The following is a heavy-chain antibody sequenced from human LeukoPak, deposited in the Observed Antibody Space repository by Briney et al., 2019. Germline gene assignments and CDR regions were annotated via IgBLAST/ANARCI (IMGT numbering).Heavy chain of an antibody. CDR2: IYYIGST. V-gene: IGHV4-39*01. CDR1: GGSISSSGYY. D-gene: IGHD1-26*01. J-gene: IGHJ5*02. CDR3: ARHEYSGSYYGLSWFDP. Sequence: SETLSLTCTVSGGSISSSGYYWGWIRQPPGKGLEWIASIYYIGSTYYNPSLKSRVTISVDTSKNQLSLNLSSLTAADTAVYYCARHEYSGSYYGLSWFDPWGQGTLVTVSS.